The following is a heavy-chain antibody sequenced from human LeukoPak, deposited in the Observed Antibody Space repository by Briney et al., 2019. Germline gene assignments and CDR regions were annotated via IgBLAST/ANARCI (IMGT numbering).Heavy chain of an antibody. CDR3: ARTYYGSGSYYNPYYYYYYMDV. J-gene: IGHJ6*03. D-gene: IGHD3-10*01. CDR2: IIPILGIA. CDR1: GYRFITFG. V-gene: IGHV1-69*04. Sequence: VASVKVSCKTSGYRFITFGINWVRQAPGQGLEWMGRIIPILGIANYAQKFQGRVTITADKSTSTAYMELSSLRSEDTAVYYCARTYYGSGSYYNPYYYYYYMDVWGKGTTVTVSS.